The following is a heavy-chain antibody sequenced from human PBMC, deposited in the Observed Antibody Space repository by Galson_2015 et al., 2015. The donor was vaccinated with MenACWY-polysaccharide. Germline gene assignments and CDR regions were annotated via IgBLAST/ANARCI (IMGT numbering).Heavy chain of an antibody. CDR2: VNPNSGGT. V-gene: IGHV1-2*06. Sequence: SVKVSCKASGYTFTGYYIHWVRQAPGQGLEWMGRVNPNSGGTNYAQKYQGRVTMTSDTSISTAFMVLTGLRTDDTAVYFCARVGGDDSHFYGMNVWGQGTTVTVS. J-gene: IGHJ6*02. CDR3: ARVGGDDSHFYGMNV. CDR1: GYTFTGYY. D-gene: IGHD4-17*01.